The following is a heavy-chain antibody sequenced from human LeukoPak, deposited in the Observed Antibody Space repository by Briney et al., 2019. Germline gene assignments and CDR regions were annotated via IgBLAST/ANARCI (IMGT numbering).Heavy chain of an antibody. V-gene: IGHV3-23*01. CDR2: ISGSGGST. J-gene: IGHJ6*02. CDR3: AKDSPRAAYYYYGMDV. CDR1: GFTFSSYA. Sequence: PGGSLRLSCAASGFTFSSYAMSWVRQAPGKGLEWVSAISGSGGSTYYADSVKGRFTISRDNSKNTLYLQMNSLRAEDTAVYCCAKDSPRAAYYYYGMDVWGQGTTVTVSS. D-gene: IGHD6-25*01.